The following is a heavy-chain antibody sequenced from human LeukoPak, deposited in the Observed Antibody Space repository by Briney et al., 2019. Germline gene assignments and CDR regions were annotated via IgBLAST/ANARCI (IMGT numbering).Heavy chain of an antibody. CDR3: AREHIGGWYVGYYYGMDV. CDR1: GFTFSSYG. J-gene: IGHJ6*02. V-gene: IGHV3-33*01. CDR2: IWYDGSNK. Sequence: PGGSLRLSCAASGFTFSSYGMHWVCQAPAKGLERVAVIWYDGSNKYYADSVKGRFTISRDNSKNTLYLQINSLRAEDTAVYYCAREHIGGWYVGYYYGMDVWGQGTTVTVSS. D-gene: IGHD6-19*01.